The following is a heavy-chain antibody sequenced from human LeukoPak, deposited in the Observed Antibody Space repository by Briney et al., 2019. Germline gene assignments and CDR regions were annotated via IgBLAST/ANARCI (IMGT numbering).Heavy chain of an antibody. CDR2: IRSDGSNK. J-gene: IGHJ4*02. V-gene: IGHV3-30*02. Sequence: GGSLSLPCPASGSTFSVSGMHGVRKAPGRGLGWVAFIRSDGSNKYYADSVKGRFTISRDNSKNTLYLQMNSLRAEDTAVYYCAKDSRNLPFDYWGQGTLVTVSS. CDR1: GSTFSVSG. D-gene: IGHD1-14*01. CDR3: AKDSRNLPFDY.